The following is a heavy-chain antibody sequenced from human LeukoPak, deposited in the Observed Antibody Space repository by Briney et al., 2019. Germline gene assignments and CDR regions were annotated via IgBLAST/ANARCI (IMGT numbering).Heavy chain of an antibody. V-gene: IGHV1-69*06. D-gene: IGHD3-10*01. J-gene: IGHJ5*02. CDR1: GGTFSSYA. CDR2: IIPIFGTA. CDR3: ASSITMVRGVILRYNWFDP. Sequence: ASVKVSCKASGGTFSSYAISWVRQAPGQGLEWMGGIIPIFGTANYAQKFQGRVTITADKSTSTAYMELSSLRSEDTAVYYCASSITMVRGVILRYNWFDPWGQGTLVTVSS.